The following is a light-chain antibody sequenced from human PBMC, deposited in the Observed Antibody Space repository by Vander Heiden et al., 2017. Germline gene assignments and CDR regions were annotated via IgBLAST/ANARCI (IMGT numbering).Light chain of an antibody. CDR1: RSNIEAGFD. J-gene: IGLJ3*02. V-gene: IGLV1-40*01. Sequence: QSVLTQPPSVSGAPGQRGTISCTGSRSNIEAGFDVHWYQQLPGAAPKLLIYGKSNRPSGVPDRFSDSKSDTSASLAITGLQAEDEADYYCQSYDSSLSAWVFGGGTKLTV. CDR2: GKS. CDR3: QSYDSSLSAWV.